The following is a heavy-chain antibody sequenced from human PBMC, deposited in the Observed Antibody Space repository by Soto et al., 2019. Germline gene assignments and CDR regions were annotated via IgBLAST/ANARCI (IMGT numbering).Heavy chain of an antibody. Sequence: AACLRLFCAASGFTLSRYSMNWVRQAPGKGLEWVSYISSSSSTIYYADSVKGRFTISRDNAKNSLYLQMNSLRAEDTAVYYCARADSGYAHGYYYYGMDVWGQGTTVTVSS. CDR3: ARADSGYAHGYYYYGMDV. CDR2: ISSSSSTI. J-gene: IGHJ6*02. CDR1: GFTLSRYS. V-gene: IGHV3-48*01. D-gene: IGHD5-12*01.